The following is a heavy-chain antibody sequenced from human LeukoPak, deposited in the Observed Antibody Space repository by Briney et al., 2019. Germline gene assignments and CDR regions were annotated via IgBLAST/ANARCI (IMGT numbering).Heavy chain of an antibody. CDR2: IKEDGSER. D-gene: IGHD1-26*01. J-gene: IGHJ3*01. CDR1: GFTFNYYW. CDR3: ARDKASGSSYGSSFHF. Sequence: PPRSLRLSCAAAGFTFNYYWMTWVRQGQGKGLEWVATIKEDGSERYYVESVKGRFTISRDNAKNSLYLQMNSLRVEDTALYYCARDKASGSSYGSSFHFWGQGTMVTVSS. V-gene: IGHV3-7*01.